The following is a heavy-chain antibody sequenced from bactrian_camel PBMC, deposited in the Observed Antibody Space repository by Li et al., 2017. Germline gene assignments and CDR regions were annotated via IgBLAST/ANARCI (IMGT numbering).Heavy chain of an antibody. V-gene: IGHV3S1*01. D-gene: IGHD2*01. CDR1: GYTVSSTR. Sequence: HVQLVESGGGSVQAGGSLRLSCAASGYTVSSTRMGWFRQAPGKEREGVAALYTGGGRPYYAGSVKGRFTISRDNVKKMVYLQLNSLKTEDTAMYYCARDYFDASGDGYDVTRYWGQGTQVTVS. J-gene: IGHJ4*01. CDR3: ARDYFDASGDGYDVTRY. CDR2: LYTGGGRP.